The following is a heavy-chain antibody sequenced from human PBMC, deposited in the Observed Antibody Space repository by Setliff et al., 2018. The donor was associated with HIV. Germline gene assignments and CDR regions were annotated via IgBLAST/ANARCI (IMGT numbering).Heavy chain of an antibody. CDR3: ARGGTNGAPDYYYMDV. CDR1: GGTFSSYA. CDR2: IVPIFGTV. Sequence: ASVKVSCKASGGTFSSYAISWVRQAPGQGLEWMGGIVPIFGTVKYAQKFQGRVTITADGSTSTAYMEVSRLRSEDTAVYYCARGGTNGAPDYYYMDVWGKGTTVTVSS. J-gene: IGHJ6*03. D-gene: IGHD2-8*01. V-gene: IGHV1-69*13.